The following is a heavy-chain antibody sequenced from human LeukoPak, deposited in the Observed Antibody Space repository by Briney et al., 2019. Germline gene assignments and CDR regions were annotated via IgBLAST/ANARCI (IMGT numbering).Heavy chain of an antibody. D-gene: IGHD3-16*01. CDR1: GYTFTSYD. CDR3: ARALGGADAFDI. V-gene: IGHV1-8*01. Sequence: ASVKVSFKASGYTFTSYDINWVRQATGQGLEWMGWMSPNSGNTGYAQKFQGRVTMTRNTSISTAYMELSSLRSEGTAVYYCARALGGADAFDIWGQGTMVTVSS. CDR2: MSPNSGNT. J-gene: IGHJ3*02.